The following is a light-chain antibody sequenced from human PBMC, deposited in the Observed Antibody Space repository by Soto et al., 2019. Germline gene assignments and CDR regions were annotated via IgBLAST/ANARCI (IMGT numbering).Light chain of an antibody. Sequence: QSVLTQPASVSGSPGQSITISCNGTSSDVGGHDYVSWYQQHPGKAPKLTIFEVTNRPSGVSNRFSGSKSGDTASLTISGLRAEDEADYYCSSYTSSTDYVFGTGTKLTVL. J-gene: IGLJ1*01. CDR1: SSDVGGHDY. V-gene: IGLV2-14*01. CDR2: EVT. CDR3: SSYTSSTDYV.